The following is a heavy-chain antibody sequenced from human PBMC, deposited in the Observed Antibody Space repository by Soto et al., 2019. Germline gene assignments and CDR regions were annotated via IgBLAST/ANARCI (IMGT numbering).Heavy chain of an antibody. D-gene: IGHD3-3*01. V-gene: IGHV3-33*01. CDR1: GFTFSSYG. J-gene: IGHJ3*02. Sequence: QVQLVESGGGVVQPGRSLRLSCAASGFTFSSYGMHWVRQAPGKGLEWVAVIWYDGSNKYYADSVKGRFTTSRDNSKNTLYLQMNSLRAEDTAVYYCAREPSGSDAFDIWGQGTMVTVSS. CDR3: AREPSGSDAFDI. CDR2: IWYDGSNK.